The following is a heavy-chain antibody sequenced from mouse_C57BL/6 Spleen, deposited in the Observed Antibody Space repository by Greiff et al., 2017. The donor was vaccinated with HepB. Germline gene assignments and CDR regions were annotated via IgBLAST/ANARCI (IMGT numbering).Heavy chain of an antibody. CDR3: RGASTTPMDY. V-gene: IGHV1-83*01. CDR2: YPGSGNTY. D-gene: IGHD2-12*01. CDR1: YTFTDYYM. J-gene: IGHJ4*01. Sequence: VQLQQSGPELVKPGASVKMSCKASGYTFTDYYMHWVKQKPGKVLEWIGEIYPGSGNTYYNEKFKGKATLTADTSSSTAYMQLSSLTSEDSAVYFCARGASTTPMDYWGQGTSVTVSS.